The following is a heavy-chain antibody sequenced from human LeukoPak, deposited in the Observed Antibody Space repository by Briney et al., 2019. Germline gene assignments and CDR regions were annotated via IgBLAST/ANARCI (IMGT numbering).Heavy chain of an antibody. D-gene: IGHD5-24*01. CDR2: IYHRGST. CDR1: GDSITTSNW. Sequence: SETLSLTCAVSGDSITTSNWWNWVRQPPGKGLEWIGKIYHRGSTNYNPSLMSRVTMSVDKSKNQFSLNLTSVTAADTAVYYCATSRDGYNHFDYWGQGILVTVSS. V-gene: IGHV4-4*02. CDR3: ATSRDGYNHFDY. J-gene: IGHJ4*02.